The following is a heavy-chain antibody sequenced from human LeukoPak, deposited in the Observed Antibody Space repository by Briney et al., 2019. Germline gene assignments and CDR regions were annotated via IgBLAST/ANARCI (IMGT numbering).Heavy chain of an antibody. CDR3: ARDRAWNYFDY. Sequence: GGSLRLSCAASGFTFSSYSMNWVRQAPGKGLEWVSYISSSSSTIYYADSVKGRFTISRDNSKNTLYLQMDSLRAEDTAVYYCARDRAWNYFDYWGQGTLVTVSS. D-gene: IGHD3-3*01. V-gene: IGHV3-48*01. CDR1: GFTFSSYS. CDR2: ISSSSSTI. J-gene: IGHJ4*02.